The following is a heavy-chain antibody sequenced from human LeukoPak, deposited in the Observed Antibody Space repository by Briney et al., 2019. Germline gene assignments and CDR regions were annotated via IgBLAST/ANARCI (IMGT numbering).Heavy chain of an antibody. CDR2: IKEDGSDK. J-gene: IGHJ4*02. Sequence: QSGGSLRLSCAASGFIFSNYWMAWVRQAPGKGLEWVANIKEDGSDKNYVVSMKGRFTISRDNAKNSLYLQMNSLRAEDTAVYYCAIDAASGYDRFDYWGQGTQVTVSS. CDR1: GFIFSNYW. V-gene: IGHV3-7*01. D-gene: IGHD2-2*01. CDR3: AIDAASGYDRFDY.